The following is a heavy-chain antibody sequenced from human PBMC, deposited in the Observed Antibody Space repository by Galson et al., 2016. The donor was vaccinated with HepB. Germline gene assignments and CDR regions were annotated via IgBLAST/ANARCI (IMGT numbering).Heavy chain of an antibody. Sequence: SLRLSCAASGFTFSSYAMTWVRQAPGKGLEWVSAGDGGGCGPPYADSVKGRFPMSRDISRNKLYLQMNSLRAEDTAVDYCPRCERYGSGWYGKNDPWGQGTLVTVAS. J-gene: IGHJ5*02. CDR1: GFTFSSYA. CDR2: GDGGGCGP. CDR3: PRCERYGSGWYGKNDP. V-gene: IGHV3-23*01. D-gene: IGHD6-13*01.